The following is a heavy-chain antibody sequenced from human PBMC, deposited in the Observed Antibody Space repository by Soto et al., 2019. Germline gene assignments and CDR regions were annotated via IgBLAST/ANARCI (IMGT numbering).Heavy chain of an antibody. D-gene: IGHD2-21*02. CDR1: RFTFTDYY. CDR3: ARTYCGGDCYPTPRYYGMDV. V-gene: IGHV3-11*06. Sequence: GGSLRLSCAASRFTFTDYYMSWIRQAPGKGLEWVSYISSSGSYTNYADSVKGRFTISRDNAKNSLYLQMNSLRAEDTAVYYCARTYCGGDCYPTPRYYGMDVWGQGTTVTVSS. J-gene: IGHJ6*02. CDR2: ISSSGSYT.